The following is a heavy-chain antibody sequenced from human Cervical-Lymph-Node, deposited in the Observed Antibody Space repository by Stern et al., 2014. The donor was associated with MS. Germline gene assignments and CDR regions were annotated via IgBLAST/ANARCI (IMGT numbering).Heavy chain of an antibody. CDR2: VPFDGSYT. J-gene: IGHJ3*02. CDR1: GLTFSRYA. Sequence: QVQLVESGGGVVQPGMSLRLSCAASGLTFSRYAMQWVRQAPGKGLEWVAVVPFDGSYTHFADSVKGRFTISRDNSKNTLYLQMNSLRTEDTAVYFCARDNDYDDYEVFDMWGQGTMVTVSS. CDR3: ARDNDYDDYEVFDM. V-gene: IGHV3-30-3*01. D-gene: IGHD4-17*01.